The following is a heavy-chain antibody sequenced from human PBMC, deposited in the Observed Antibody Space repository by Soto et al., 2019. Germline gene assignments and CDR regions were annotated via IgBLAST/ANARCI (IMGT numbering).Heavy chain of an antibody. Sequence: QVQLVQSGAEVKKPGSSVNVSCKASGGTFSSYAISWVRQAPGQGLEWMGGIIPISGTANYAQKFPGRVPITADESRSAAYMELSSLRSEDTAVYYWARSQGSSTSLEIYYCYYYGIDVWGQGTKVTVSS. CDR3: ARSQGSSTSLEIYYCYYYGIDV. CDR2: IIPISGTA. D-gene: IGHD2-2*01. CDR1: GGTFSSYA. J-gene: IGHJ6*02. V-gene: IGHV1-69*01.